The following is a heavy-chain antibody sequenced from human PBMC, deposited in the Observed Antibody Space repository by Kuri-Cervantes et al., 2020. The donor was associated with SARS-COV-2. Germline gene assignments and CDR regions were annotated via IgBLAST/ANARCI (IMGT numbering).Heavy chain of an antibody. D-gene: IGHD3-10*01. CDR1: GFTFSSYA. CDR3: AKDFGTMVQGVIDY. J-gene: IGHJ4*02. Sequence: GGSLRLSCAASGFTFSSYAMHWVRQAPGKGLEWVAVISYDGSNKYYADSVKGRFTISRDNSKNTLYLQMNSLRAEDTAVYYCAKDFGTMVQGVIDYWGQGTLVTVSS. CDR2: ISYDGSNK. V-gene: IGHV3-30-3*01.